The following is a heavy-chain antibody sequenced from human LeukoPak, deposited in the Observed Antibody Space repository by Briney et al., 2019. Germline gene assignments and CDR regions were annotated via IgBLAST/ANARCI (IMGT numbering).Heavy chain of an antibody. V-gene: IGHV1-2*02. J-gene: IGHJ5*02. CDR3: ARVGRYYDFWS. Sequence: ASVKVSCKTSGYSENFYGITWVRQVAGQGLEWMGWINPNSGGTNYAQKFQGRVTMTRDTSISTAYMELSRLRSDDTAVYYCARVGRYYDFWSWGQGTLVTVSS. CDR2: INPNSGGT. D-gene: IGHD3-3*01. CDR1: GYSENFYG.